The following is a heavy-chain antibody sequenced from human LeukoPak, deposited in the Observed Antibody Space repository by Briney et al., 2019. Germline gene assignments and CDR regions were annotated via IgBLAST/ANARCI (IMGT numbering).Heavy chain of an antibody. CDR3: ARDQRSIDAFDI. Sequence: SETLSLTCTVSGDSITNYYWSWIRQPPGKGLEWIGYIYHSGSTYYNPSLKSRVTISVDRSKNQFSLKLSSVTAADTAVYYCARDQRSIDAFDIWGQGTMVTVSS. J-gene: IGHJ3*02. CDR1: GDSITNYY. CDR2: IYHSGST. D-gene: IGHD2-2*01. V-gene: IGHV4-59*12.